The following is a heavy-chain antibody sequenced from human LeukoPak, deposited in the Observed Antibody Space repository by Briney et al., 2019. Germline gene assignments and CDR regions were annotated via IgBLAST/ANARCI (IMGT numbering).Heavy chain of an antibody. J-gene: IGHJ4*02. CDR3: VRDISGYYFDY. CDR2: INGDGSST. D-gene: IGHD3-22*01. Sequence: PGGSLRLSCVASGFTFSTYWMHWVRQAPGKGLLWVSRINGDGSSTNYADSVKGRFTISRDNAKNSLYLQMNSLRAEDTALYYCVRDISGYYFDYWGQGTLVTVSS. V-gene: IGHV3-74*01. CDR1: GFTFSTYW.